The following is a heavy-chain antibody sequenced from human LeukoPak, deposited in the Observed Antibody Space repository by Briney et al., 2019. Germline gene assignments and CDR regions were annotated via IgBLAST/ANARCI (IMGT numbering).Heavy chain of an antibody. CDR1: GGSISSSSYY. J-gene: IGHJ4*02. CDR2: IYYSGST. CDR3: VRGGGWGYFDY. V-gene: IGHV4-39*07. Sequence: PSETLSLTCTVSGGSISSSSYYWGWIRQPPGKGLEWIGSIYYSGSTYYNPSLKSRVTISVDTSKNQFSLKLSSVTAADTAVFYWVRGGGWGYFDYWGQGTLVTVSS. D-gene: IGHD3-16*01.